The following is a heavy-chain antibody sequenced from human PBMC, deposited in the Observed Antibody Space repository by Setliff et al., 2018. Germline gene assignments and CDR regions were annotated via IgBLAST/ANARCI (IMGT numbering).Heavy chain of an antibody. CDR1: GYSFSNFY. D-gene: IGHD1-1*01. Sequence: ASVKVSCKASGYSFSNFYILWVRQVPGRGPEWMGSINPKSGVTRYVQKFQGRVTMTRDMSLRTVYLDLSGLTSDDTAVYYCTRDPTGSNFYNFQFYMDVWGKGTTVTVSS. CDR3: TRDPTGSNFYNFQFYMDV. CDR2: INPKSGVT. J-gene: IGHJ6*03. V-gene: IGHV1-2*02.